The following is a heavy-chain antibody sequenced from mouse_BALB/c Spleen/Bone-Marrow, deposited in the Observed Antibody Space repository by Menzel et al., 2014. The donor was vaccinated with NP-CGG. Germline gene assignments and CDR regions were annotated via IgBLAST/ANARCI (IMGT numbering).Heavy chain of an antibody. V-gene: IGHV1-31*01. CDR3: ESRGEYFDV. Sequence: VQLQQSGPELVKPGASVKISCKASGYSFAGYYMHWVKQSHGNSLDWIGYIYPYNGVSSYNQKFKGKATLTVDKSSSTAYMELRSLTSDDSAVYYCESRGEYFDVWGAGTTVTVSS. CDR2: IYPYNGVS. J-gene: IGHJ1*01. CDR1: GYSFAGYY.